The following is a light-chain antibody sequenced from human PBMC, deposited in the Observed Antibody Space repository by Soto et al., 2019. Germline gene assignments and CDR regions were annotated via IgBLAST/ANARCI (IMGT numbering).Light chain of an antibody. Sequence: QSVLTQPASVSGSPGQSITISCTGTSSDVGGYNYVSWYQQPPGKAPKLMIYDVSTRPSGVSNRFSGSKSGNTASLTISGLQAEDEADYYCRSYTSSSTLVFRTGTKVTVL. J-gene: IGLJ1*01. CDR3: RSYTSSSTLV. CDR2: DVS. V-gene: IGLV2-14*01. CDR1: SSDVGGYNY.